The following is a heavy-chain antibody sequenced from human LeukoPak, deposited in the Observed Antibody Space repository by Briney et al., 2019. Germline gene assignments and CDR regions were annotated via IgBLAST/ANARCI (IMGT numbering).Heavy chain of an antibody. CDR2: INHSGST. CDR1: GGSFSGYY. V-gene: IGHV4-34*01. CDR3: ARGYRLTTVTTFRLGSYFDL. J-gene: IGHJ2*01. D-gene: IGHD4-17*01. Sequence: PSETLSLTCAVYGGSFSGYYWSWIRQPPGKGLEWIGEINHSGSTNYNPSLKSRVTISVDTSKNQFSLKLSSVTAADTAVYYCARGYRLTTVTTFRLGSYFDLWGRGTLVTVSS.